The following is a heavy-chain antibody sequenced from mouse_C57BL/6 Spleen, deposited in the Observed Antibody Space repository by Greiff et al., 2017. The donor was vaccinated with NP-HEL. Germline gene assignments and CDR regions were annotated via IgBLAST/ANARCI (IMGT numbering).Heavy chain of an antibody. V-gene: IGHV1-80*01. CDR1: GYAFSSYW. Sequence: VQLQQSGAELVKPGASVKISCKASGYAFSSYWMNWVKQRPGKGLEWIGQIYPGDGDTNYNGKFKGKATLTADKSSSTAYMQLSSLTSEDSAVYFCARFAALAPMDYWGQGTSVTVSS. CDR3: ARFAALAPMDY. J-gene: IGHJ4*01. CDR2: IYPGDGDT.